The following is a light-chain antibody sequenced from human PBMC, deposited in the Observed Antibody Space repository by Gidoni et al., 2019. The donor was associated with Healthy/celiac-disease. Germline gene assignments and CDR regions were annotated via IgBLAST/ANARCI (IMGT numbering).Light chain of an antibody. CDR1: QSVSSSY. V-gene: IGKV3-20*01. CDR3: QXXXSSXXT. J-gene: IGKJ3*01. Sequence: IVLTQSPGTLSLSPGERATLSCRASQSVSSSYLAWYQQKPGQAPRLLIYGASSRATGIPDRXSGSGXXTDFTXTISXXEPXXFAXXXCQXXXSSXXTFXPXTKVDIK. CDR2: GAS.